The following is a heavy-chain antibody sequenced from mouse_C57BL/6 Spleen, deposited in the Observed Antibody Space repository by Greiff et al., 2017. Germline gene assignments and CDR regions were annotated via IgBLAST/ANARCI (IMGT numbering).Heavy chain of an antibody. J-gene: IGHJ1*03. V-gene: IGHV1-64*01. CDR3: ARDYYYGSSHYWYFGV. Sequence: VQLQQPGAELVKPGASVKLSCKASGYTFTSYWMHWVKQRPGQGLEWIGMIHPNSGSTNYNEKFKSKATLTVDKSSSTAYMQLSSLTSEDSAVYYCARDYYYGSSHYWYFGVWGTGTTVTVSS. CDR1: GYTFTSYW. CDR2: IHPNSGST. D-gene: IGHD1-1*01.